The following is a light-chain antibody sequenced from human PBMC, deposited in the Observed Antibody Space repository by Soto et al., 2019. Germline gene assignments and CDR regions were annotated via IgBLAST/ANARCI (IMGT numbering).Light chain of an antibody. CDR1: QSVSSSY. Sequence: IVLTQSPGTLSLSPGERATLSCRASQSVSSSYLAWYQQKPGQAPRLLIYGASNRATGIPDRFSGSGSGTDFTLTISRLEPEDFAVYYCQQYGSSPPTWTFGQGTKV. V-gene: IGKV3-20*01. CDR3: QQYGSSPPTWT. CDR2: GAS. J-gene: IGKJ1*01.